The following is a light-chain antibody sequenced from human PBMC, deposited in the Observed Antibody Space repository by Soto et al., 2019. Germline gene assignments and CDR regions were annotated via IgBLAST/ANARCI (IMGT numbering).Light chain of an antibody. Sequence: EIVLTQSPGTLSLSPGERATLSCRASQSVTSSYLAWYQQKPGQAPRLLIYGASRRATGIPDRFSGSGSGTDFTLTISRLEPEDFAVYYCQQYGDSRTFGQGTKLEIK. V-gene: IGKV3-20*01. CDR1: QSVTSSY. J-gene: IGKJ2*01. CDR2: GAS. CDR3: QQYGDSRT.